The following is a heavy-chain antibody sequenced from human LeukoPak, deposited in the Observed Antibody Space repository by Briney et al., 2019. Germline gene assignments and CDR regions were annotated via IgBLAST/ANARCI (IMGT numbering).Heavy chain of an antibody. CDR3: ARDRGYCSSTSCLHYFDY. Sequence: SQTLSLTCTVSGGSISSGSYYWSWIRQPAGKGLEWIGRIYTSGSTNCNPSLKSRVTISVDTSKNQFSLKLSSVTAADTAVYYCARDRGYCSSTSCLHYFDYWGQGTLVTVSS. CDR2: IYTSGST. J-gene: IGHJ4*02. V-gene: IGHV4-61*02. D-gene: IGHD2-2*01. CDR1: GGSISSGSYY.